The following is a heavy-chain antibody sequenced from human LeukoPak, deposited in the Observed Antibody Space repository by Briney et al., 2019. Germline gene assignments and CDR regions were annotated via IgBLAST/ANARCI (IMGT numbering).Heavy chain of an antibody. CDR1: GFTFSNDW. CDR2: INKDGSKK. V-gene: IGHV3-7*01. J-gene: IGHJ3*02. Sequence: PGGSLRLSRASSGFTFSNDWMTWVRQAQGKGREWVANINKDGSKKNYVDSVKGRFTISRDNSKNSLFLQMNSLRAEDTAIYYCARDTSPSSSSSYFDAFDMWGQGTMVTVSS. D-gene: IGHD6-19*01. CDR3: ARDTSPSSSSSYFDAFDM.